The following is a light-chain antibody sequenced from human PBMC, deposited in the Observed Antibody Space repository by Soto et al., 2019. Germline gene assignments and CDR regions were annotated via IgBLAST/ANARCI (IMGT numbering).Light chain of an antibody. Sequence: DIVMTQSPESLAVSLGERATINCKSSQSVLYGSDKKSYLAWYQQKPGQPPKLLIYWASTRESGVPDRFSGSGSGTDFTLTIRSLQAEDVAVYYCQLYYNTPPYTFGQGTKLEIK. CDR3: QLYYNTPPYT. V-gene: IGKV4-1*01. CDR1: QSVLYGSDKKSY. J-gene: IGKJ2*01. CDR2: WAS.